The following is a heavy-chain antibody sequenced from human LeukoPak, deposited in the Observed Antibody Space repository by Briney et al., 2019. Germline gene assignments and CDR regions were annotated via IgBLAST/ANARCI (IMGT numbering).Heavy chain of an antibody. CDR3: ARQYRQQLVQEYYFDY. D-gene: IGHD6-13*01. Sequence: SETLSLTCTVSGGSISSYYWNWIRQPPGKGLEWIGYIYTSGSTNYNPSLKSRVTISVDTSKNQFSLKLSSVTAADTAVYYCARQYRQQLVQEYYFDYWGQGTLVTVSS. CDR1: GGSISSYY. V-gene: IGHV4-4*09. CDR2: IYTSGST. J-gene: IGHJ4*02.